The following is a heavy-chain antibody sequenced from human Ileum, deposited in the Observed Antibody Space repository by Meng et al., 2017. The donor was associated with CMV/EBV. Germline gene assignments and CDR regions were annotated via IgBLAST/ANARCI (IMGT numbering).Heavy chain of an antibody. V-gene: IGHV3-74*01. CDR1: GFTFSSYW. CDR2: INSDGSST. CDR3: ARDSYYDFWSGYTRWSYYYYYGMDV. J-gene: IGHJ6*02. D-gene: IGHD3-3*01. Sequence: GGSLRLSCAASGFTFSSYWMHWVRQAPGKGLVWVSRINSDGSSTSYADSVKGRFTISRDNAKNTPYLQMNSLRAEDTAVYYCARDSYYDFWSGYTRWSYYYYYGMDVWGQGTTVTVSS.